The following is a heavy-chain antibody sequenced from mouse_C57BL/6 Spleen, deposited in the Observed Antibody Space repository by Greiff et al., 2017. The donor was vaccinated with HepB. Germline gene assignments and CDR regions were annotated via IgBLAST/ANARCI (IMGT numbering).Heavy chain of an antibody. CDR1: GYTFTSYW. Sequence: VQLQQSGAELVMPGASVKLSCKASGYTFTSYWMHWVKQRPGQGLEWIGEIDPSDSYTNYNQKFKGKSTLTVDKSSSTAYMQLSSLTSEDSAVYYCARSYDGYWFAYWGQGTLVTVSA. V-gene: IGHV1-69*01. J-gene: IGHJ3*01. D-gene: IGHD2-3*01. CDR3: ARSYDGYWFAY. CDR2: IDPSDSYT.